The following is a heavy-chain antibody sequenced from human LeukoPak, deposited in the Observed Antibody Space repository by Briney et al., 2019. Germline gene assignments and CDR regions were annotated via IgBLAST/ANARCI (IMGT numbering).Heavy chain of an antibody. D-gene: IGHD3-22*01. CDR3: ARDSYYDSSGLDY. J-gene: IGHJ4*02. Sequence: GGSLRLSCAASGFTFSSYWMNWARQAPGKGLEWVSGTSDRGDYTYYADSVKGRFTISRDNSKNTLYLQMNSLRAEDTAVYYCARDSYYDSSGLDYWGQGTLVTVSS. CDR1: GFTFSSYW. V-gene: IGHV3-23*01. CDR2: TSDRGDYT.